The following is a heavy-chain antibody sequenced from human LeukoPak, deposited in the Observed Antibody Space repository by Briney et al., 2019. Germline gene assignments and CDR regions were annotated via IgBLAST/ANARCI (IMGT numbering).Heavy chain of an antibody. Sequence: GASVKVSCKASGYTFTGYYMHWVRQAPGQGLEWMGWINPNSGGTNYAQKFQGGVTMTRDTSISTAYMELSRLRSDDTAVYYCARVVRQFTPITMVRGGPDAFDIWGQGTMVTVSS. CDR3: ARVVRQFTPITMVRGGPDAFDI. D-gene: IGHD3-10*01. CDR1: GYTFTGYY. J-gene: IGHJ3*02. CDR2: INPNSGGT. V-gene: IGHV1-2*02.